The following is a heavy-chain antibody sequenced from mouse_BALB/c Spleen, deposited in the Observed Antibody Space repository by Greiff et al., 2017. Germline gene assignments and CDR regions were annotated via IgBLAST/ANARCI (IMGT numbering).Heavy chain of an antibody. J-gene: IGHJ2*01. D-gene: IGHD1-1*01. Sequence: EVKLMESGPSLVKPSQTLSLTCSVTGDSITSGYWNWIRKFPGNKLEYMGYISYSGSTYYNPSLKSRISITRDTSKNQYYLQLNSVTTEDTATYYCARVAYYGSSYYFDYWGQGTTLTVSS. CDR2: ISYSGST. V-gene: IGHV3-8*02. CDR3: ARVAYYGSSYYFDY. CDR1: GDSITSGY.